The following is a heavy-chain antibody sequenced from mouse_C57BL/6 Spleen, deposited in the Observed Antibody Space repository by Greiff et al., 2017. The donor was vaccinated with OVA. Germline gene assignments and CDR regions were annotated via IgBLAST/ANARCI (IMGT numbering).Heavy chain of an antibody. CDR1: GYTFTSYW. V-gene: IGHV1-5*01. J-gene: IGHJ2*01. CDR3: TRSITAVVAFDY. D-gene: IGHD1-1*01. CDR2: IYPGNSDT. Sequence: EVQLQQSGTVLARPGASVKMSCKTSGYTFTSYWMHWVKQRPGQGLEWIGAIYPGNSDTSYNQKFKGKAKLTAVTSASTAYMELSSLTNEDSAVYYCTRSITAVVAFDYWGQGTTLTVSS.